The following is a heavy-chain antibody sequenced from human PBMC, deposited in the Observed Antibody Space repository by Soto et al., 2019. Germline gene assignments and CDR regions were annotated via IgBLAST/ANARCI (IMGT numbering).Heavy chain of an antibody. Sequence: EVQPVESGGGLVQSGGSLRLSCAASGFTFSSYWMSWVRQGPGKGPEWVANIKQDGSEKYYVDSVKGRFTISRDNAKNSLYLQMTSLRAEDTAVYHCAKSLSAIPGDSWGQGTLVTVSS. CDR2: IKQDGSEK. CDR1: GFTFSSYW. CDR3: AKSLSAIPGDS. V-gene: IGHV3-7*05. J-gene: IGHJ4*02. D-gene: IGHD2-2*01.